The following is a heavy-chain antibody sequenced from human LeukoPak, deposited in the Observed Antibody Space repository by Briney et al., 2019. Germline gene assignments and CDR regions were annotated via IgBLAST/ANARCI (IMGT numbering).Heavy chain of an antibody. V-gene: IGHV3-64*02. J-gene: IGHJ4*02. CDR3: ARGRGGSYDS. Sequence: AGSLRLSCAASGFILSDYAIHWVRQGPGKGLEYVAAISSNGAKTFYAEPVKGRFTISRDNSDNTVDLQMDSLRVEDMGVYYCARGRGGSYDSWGQGILVTVSS. CDR2: ISSNGAKT. D-gene: IGHD1-26*01. CDR1: GFILSDYA.